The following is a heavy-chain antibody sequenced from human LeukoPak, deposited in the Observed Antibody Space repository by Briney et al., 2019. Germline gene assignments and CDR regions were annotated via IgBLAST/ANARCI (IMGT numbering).Heavy chain of an antibody. CDR2: IYYSGNT. Sequence: PSETLSLTCTVSGGSITSYYWSWIRQPPGKGLEWIGYIYYSGNTNYNPSLKSRLTMSADRSRNQFSLELTPVTAADTAVYYCARINWNYFDYWGQGILVTVSS. V-gene: IGHV4-59*08. J-gene: IGHJ4*02. D-gene: IGHD1-20*01. CDR1: GGSITSYY. CDR3: ARINWNYFDY.